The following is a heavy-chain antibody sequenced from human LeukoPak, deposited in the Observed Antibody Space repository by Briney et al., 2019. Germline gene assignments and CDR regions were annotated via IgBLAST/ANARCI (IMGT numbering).Heavy chain of an antibody. D-gene: IGHD2-21*02. V-gene: IGHV4-59*01. CDR1: GGSISSYY. CDR2: IYYSGST. CDR3: ARVEQVCGGDCNDAFDI. J-gene: IGHJ3*02. Sequence: SETLSLTCTVSGGSISSYYWSWIRQPPGKGLEWIGYIYYSGSTNYNPSLKSRVTISVDTSKNQFSLKLSSVTAADTAVYYCARVEQVCGGDCNDAFDIWGQETMVTVSS.